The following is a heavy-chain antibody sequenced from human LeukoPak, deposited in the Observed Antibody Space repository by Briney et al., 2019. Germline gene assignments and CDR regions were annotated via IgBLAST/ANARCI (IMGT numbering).Heavy chain of an antibody. CDR1: GITFSEAS. CDR2: IITKRGGGTT. V-gene: IGHV3-15*01. Sequence: GWSLRLSCVASGITFSEASMSCVRRAPGKGLEWVGRIITKRGGGTTDYAAAVKGRFTISRDDSKDTLYLQIDSLKTEDTAVYYCVSNAVLDIWGQGTMVTVSS. J-gene: IGHJ3*02. CDR3: VSNAVLDI. D-gene: IGHD2-8*01.